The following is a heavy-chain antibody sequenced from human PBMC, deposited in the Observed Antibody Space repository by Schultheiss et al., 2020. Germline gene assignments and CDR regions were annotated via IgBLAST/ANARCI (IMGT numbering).Heavy chain of an antibody. CDR3: ARDLFARDPGFDY. Sequence: GGSLRLSCAASGFTFSDYYMNWVRQAPGKGLEWVSSISSSSSYIYYADSVKGRFTISRDNAKNSLYLQINSLRAEDTAVYYCARDLFARDPGFDYWGQGTLVTVSS. CDR1: GFTFSDYY. J-gene: IGHJ4*02. CDR2: ISSSSSYI. V-gene: IGHV3-21*01. D-gene: IGHD3-10*01.